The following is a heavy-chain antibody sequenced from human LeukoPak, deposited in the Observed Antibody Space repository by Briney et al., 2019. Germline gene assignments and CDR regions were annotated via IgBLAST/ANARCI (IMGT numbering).Heavy chain of an antibody. CDR3: ARGPGYCSGGSCYGASVY. V-gene: IGHV3-7*01. CDR2: IKQDGSEK. J-gene: IGHJ4*02. Sequence: GGSLRLSCAASGFTVSSNYMSWVRQAPGKGLEWVANIKQDGSEKYYVDSVKGRFTISRDNAKNSLYLQMNSLRAEDTAVYYCARGPGYCSGGSCYGASVYWGQGTLVTVSS. CDR1: GFTVSSNY. D-gene: IGHD2-15*01.